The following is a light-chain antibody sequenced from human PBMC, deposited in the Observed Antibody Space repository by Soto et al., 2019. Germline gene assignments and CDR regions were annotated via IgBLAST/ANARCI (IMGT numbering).Light chain of an antibody. V-gene: IGKV3-11*01. J-gene: IGKJ2*01. CDR2: DAS. CDR1: QSVSSY. Sequence: EIVVTQSPATLSLSPGERATLSCRASQSVSSYLSWYQQKPGQAPRLLIYDASNRATGIPARFSGSGSGTDFTLTISSLEPEDFAVYYCQQRSNWPPNTFGQGTQLEIK. CDR3: QQRSNWPPNT.